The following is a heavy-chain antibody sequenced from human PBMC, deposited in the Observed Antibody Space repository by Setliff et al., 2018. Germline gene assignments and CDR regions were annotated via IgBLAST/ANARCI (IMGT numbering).Heavy chain of an antibody. CDR1: GYSFSNYA. CDR2: IFPKYGTA. V-gene: IGHV1-69*13. D-gene: IGHD3-3*01. Sequence: SVKVSCKTSGYSFSNYALTWVRQVPGQGLEWMGRIFPKYGTANYAQEFQGKVSITADESTSTGYLELSSLQSEDTAVYYCARERIYDGLNYNGMDIWGQGTTVTVSS. CDR3: ARERIYDGLNYNGMDI. J-gene: IGHJ6*01.